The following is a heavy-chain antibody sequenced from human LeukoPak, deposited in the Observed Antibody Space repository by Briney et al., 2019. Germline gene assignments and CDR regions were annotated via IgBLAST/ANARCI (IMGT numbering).Heavy chain of an antibody. Sequence: LGASVKVSCKASGYTFTGYYMHWVRQAPGQGLEWTGWINPNSGGTNYAQKFQGRVTMTRDTSISTAYMELSRLRSDDTAVYYCARVIVVVPAANAFDIWGQGTMVTVSS. D-gene: IGHD2-2*01. CDR1: GYTFTGYY. V-gene: IGHV1-2*02. J-gene: IGHJ3*02. CDR3: ARVIVVVPAANAFDI. CDR2: INPNSGGT.